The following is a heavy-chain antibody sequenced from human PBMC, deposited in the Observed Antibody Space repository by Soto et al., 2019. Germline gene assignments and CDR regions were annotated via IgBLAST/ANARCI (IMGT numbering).Heavy chain of an antibody. Sequence: PSETLSLTCFVYGGSFSGYYWSWIRQSPGKGLEWIGGINHRGSTNYNPSLESRVTISVDTSKNQFSLKLPSVTAADTAMYYCARDGFCTSTTCRVGNWFDPWGKGTLVTVSS. CDR3: ARDGFCTSTTCRVGNWFDP. CDR2: INHRGST. V-gene: IGHV4-34*01. CDR1: GGSFSGYY. J-gene: IGHJ5*02. D-gene: IGHD2-2*01.